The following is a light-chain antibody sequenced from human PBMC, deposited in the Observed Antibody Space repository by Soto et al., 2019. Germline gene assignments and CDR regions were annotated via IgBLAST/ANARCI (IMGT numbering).Light chain of an antibody. V-gene: IGKV1-5*03. CDR2: KAS. CDR3: QQHNTYPYT. CDR1: QSISRW. Sequence: DIQMTQSPSTLSASVGDRVTITCRASQSISRWLAWDQQKPGKAPKLLIYKASSLESGVPSRFSGSESGTEFTLTISSLQPDDFATYYCQQHNTYPYTFGQGTKLEIK. J-gene: IGKJ2*01.